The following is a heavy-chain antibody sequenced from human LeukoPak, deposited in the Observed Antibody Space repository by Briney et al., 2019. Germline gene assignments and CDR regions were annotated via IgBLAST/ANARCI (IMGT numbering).Heavy chain of an antibody. CDR3: ARDGQKAIVVVTAIRKIDY. CDR1: GFTFSSYG. V-gene: IGHV3-33*01. D-gene: IGHD2-21*02. Sequence: PGRSLRLSCAASGFTFSSYGMHWVRQAPGKGLEWVAVIWYDGSNKYYADSVKGRFTISRDNSKNTLYLQMNSLRAEDTAVYYCARDGQKAIVVVTAIRKIDYWGQGTLVTVSS. CDR2: IWYDGSNK. J-gene: IGHJ4*02.